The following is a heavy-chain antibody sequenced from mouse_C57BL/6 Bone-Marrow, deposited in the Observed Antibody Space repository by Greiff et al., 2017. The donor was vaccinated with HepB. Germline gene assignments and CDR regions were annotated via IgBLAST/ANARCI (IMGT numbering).Heavy chain of an antibody. CDR3: AGGLGPYDLDY. Sequence: VQLLESGADLARPGASVKMSCKASGYTFTSYTMHWVQQRPGQGLEWIGYINPSSGYTKYNQKFKDKATLTADKSSSTAYLQLSSLTSEDSAVYYGAGGLGPYDLDYWGQGTSLTVSS. V-gene: IGHV1-4*01. CDR1: GYTFTSYT. J-gene: IGHJ2*02. CDR2: INPSSGYT. D-gene: IGHD4-1*01.